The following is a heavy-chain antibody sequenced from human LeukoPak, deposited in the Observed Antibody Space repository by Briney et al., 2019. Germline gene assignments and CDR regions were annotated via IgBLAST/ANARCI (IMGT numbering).Heavy chain of an antibody. J-gene: IGHJ4*02. CDR3: AKSGGYGLIDY. V-gene: IGHV4-38-2*02. D-gene: IGHD1-26*01. Sequence: PSETLSLTCTVSGNSISSGYYWAWIRQPPGKGLEWIGSVYHTGSTYYNASLQSRVTISIDTSKNQFSLRLNSVTAADTAMYYCAKSGGYGLIDYWGQGTRVTVSS. CDR1: GNSISSGYY. CDR2: VYHTGST.